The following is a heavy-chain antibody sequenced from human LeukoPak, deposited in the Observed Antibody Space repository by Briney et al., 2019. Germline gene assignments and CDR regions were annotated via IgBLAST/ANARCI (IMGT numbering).Heavy chain of an antibody. CDR1: GFTFSSYE. V-gene: IGHV3-71*01. CDR2: IRSKVYDGTR. CDR3: ARVAPYYYDSSDY. Sequence: GGSLRLSCAASGFTFSSYEMNWVRQAPGKGLEWVGFIRSKVYDGTREYAASVKDRFIMSRDDSKSIAYLQMNSLRAEDTAVYYCARVAPYYYDSSDYWGQGTLVTVSS. D-gene: IGHD3-22*01. J-gene: IGHJ4*02.